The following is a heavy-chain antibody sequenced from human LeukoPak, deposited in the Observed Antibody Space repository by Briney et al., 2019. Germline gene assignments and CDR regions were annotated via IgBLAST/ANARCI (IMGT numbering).Heavy chain of an antibody. D-gene: IGHD3-22*01. J-gene: IGHJ3*02. CDR3: ATPYYYDSSGYLAYAFDI. V-gene: IGHV1-24*01. CDR1: GYTLTELS. CDR2: FDPEDGET. Sequence: GASVKVSCKVSGYTLTELSMHWVRQAPGKGLEWMGGFDPEDGETIYAQKFQGRVTMTEDTSTDTAYMELSSLRSEDTAVYYCATPYYYDSSGYLAYAFDIWGQGTMVTVSS.